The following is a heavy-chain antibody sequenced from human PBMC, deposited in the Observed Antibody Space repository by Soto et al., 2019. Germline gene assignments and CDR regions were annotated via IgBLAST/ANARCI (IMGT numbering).Heavy chain of an antibody. J-gene: IGHJ4*01. CDR1: GFTVSSNY. D-gene: IGHD6-13*01. CDR2: IYSGGST. Sequence: GGSLRLSCAASGFTVSSNYMSWVRQAPGKGLEWVSVIYSGGSTYYADSVKGRFTISRDNSKNTLYLQMNSLRAEDTAVYYCAKAVGIAAPVDYWGHGTLVTVSS. CDR3: AKAVGIAAPVDY. V-gene: IGHV3-53*01.